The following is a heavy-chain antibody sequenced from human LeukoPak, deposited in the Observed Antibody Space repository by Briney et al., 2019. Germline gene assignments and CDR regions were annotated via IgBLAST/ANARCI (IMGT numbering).Heavy chain of an antibody. D-gene: IGHD3-3*01. CDR3: ARGQGILENKNWFAP. CDR2: IWYDGSNK. V-gene: IGHV3-33*01. CDR1: GFTFSSYG. Sequence: PGGSLRLSCAASGFTFSSYGMHWVRQAPGKGLEWVAVIWYDGSNKYYADSVKGRFTISRDNSKNTLYLQMNSLRAEDTAVYYCARGQGILENKNWFAPWGQGTQVIVSS. J-gene: IGHJ5*02.